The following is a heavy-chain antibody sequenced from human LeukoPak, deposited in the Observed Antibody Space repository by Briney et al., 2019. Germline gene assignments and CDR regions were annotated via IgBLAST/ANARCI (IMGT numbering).Heavy chain of an antibody. CDR1: GFTFSSYA. CDR2: ISQSGDFT. D-gene: IGHD2-15*01. J-gene: IGHJ4*02. V-gene: IGHV3-23*01. CDR3: AKGTLGYCSGGSCYSGY. Sequence: AGSLRLSCAASGFTFSSYAMNWVRQAPGKGLEWLSTISQSGDFTYYADSVKGRFTISRDKSRNTVSLQMNSLRADDTAVYYCAKGTLGYCSGGSCYSGYWGQGTLVTVSS.